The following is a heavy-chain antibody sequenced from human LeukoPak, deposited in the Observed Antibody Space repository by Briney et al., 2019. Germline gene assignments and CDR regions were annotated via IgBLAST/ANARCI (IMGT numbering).Heavy chain of an antibody. D-gene: IGHD3-10*01. CDR2: ISYDGSNK. CDR1: GFTFSSYA. CDR3: AKGGGELGSGSLDY. Sequence: PGGSLRLSCAASGFTFSSYAMHWVRQAPGKGLEWVAVISYDGSNKYYADSVKGRFTISRDNSKNTLYLQMNSLRAEDTAVYYCAKGGGELGSGSLDYWGQGTLVTVSS. V-gene: IGHV3-30-3*01. J-gene: IGHJ4*02.